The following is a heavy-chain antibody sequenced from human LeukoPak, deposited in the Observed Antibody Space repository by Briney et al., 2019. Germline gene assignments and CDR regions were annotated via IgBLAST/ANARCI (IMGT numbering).Heavy chain of an antibody. J-gene: IGHJ2*01. D-gene: IGHD6-19*01. CDR3: ARGRGQWLARGTNWYFDL. CDR1: GYTFTSYD. Sequence: ASVKVSCKASGYTFTSYDINWVRQAAGQGLEWMGWINPNSGNTGYAQKFQGRVTMTRDTSISTAYMELSSLRSEDTAVYYCARGRGQWLARGTNWYFDLWGRGTLVTVSS. V-gene: IGHV1-8*01. CDR2: INPNSGNT.